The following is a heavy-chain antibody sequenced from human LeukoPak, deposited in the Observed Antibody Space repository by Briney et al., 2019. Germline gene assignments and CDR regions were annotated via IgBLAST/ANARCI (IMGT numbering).Heavy chain of an antibody. CDR3: AREVDIVVVTAVNFDF. J-gene: IGHJ4*02. Sequence: SQTLSLTCAISGDSVSSNSAAWNWIRQSPSRGLEWLGRTYYRSTWHHDYAVSVRSRITINPDTSKNQFSLQLSSVIPEDTAVYFCAREVDIVVVTAVNFDFWGQGTRVTVSS. V-gene: IGHV6-1*01. D-gene: IGHD2-21*02. CDR2: TYYRSTWHH. CDR1: GDSVSSNSAA.